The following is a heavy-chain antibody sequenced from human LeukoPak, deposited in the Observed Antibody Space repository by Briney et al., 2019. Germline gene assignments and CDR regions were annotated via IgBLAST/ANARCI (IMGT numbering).Heavy chain of an antibody. CDR3: ARVGEYYYGSGSYKQDDYYFDY. V-gene: IGHV4-4*02. D-gene: IGHD3-10*01. CDR2: IYHSGST. CDR1: GGSISSSNW. Sequence: SETLSLTCAVSGGSISSSNWWSWVRQPPGKGLEWIGEIYHSGSTNYNPSLKSRVTISVDKSKNQFSLKLSSVTAADTAVYYCARVGEYYYGSGSYKQDDYYFDYWGQGTLVTVSS. J-gene: IGHJ4*02.